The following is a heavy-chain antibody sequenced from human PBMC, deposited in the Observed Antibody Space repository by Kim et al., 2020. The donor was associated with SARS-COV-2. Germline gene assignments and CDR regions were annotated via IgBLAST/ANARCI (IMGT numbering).Heavy chain of an antibody. Sequence: LEWMGRIIPSLGIANYAQKFQGRVTITADKSTSTAYMELSSLRSEDTAVYYCARVGYNWNDVYYYGMDVWGQGTTVTVSS. D-gene: IGHD1-1*01. V-gene: IGHV1-69*04. J-gene: IGHJ6*02. CDR2: IIPSLGIA. CDR3: ARVGYNWNDVYYYGMDV.